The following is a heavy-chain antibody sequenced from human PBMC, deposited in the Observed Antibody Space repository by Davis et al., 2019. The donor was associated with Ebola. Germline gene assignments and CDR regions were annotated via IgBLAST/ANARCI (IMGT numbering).Heavy chain of an antibody. V-gene: IGHV3-33*01. J-gene: IGHJ4*02. CDR3: ARDRVGGYSYGYMGY. D-gene: IGHD5-18*01. CDR2: IWYDGSNQ. Sequence: SLNLPCAASGFTFSNYGMHWVRQAPGKGLEWVALIWYDGSNQYYADSVKGRFTISRDNSKNTLYLQMNSLRAEDTAVYYWARDRVGGYSYGYMGYWGQGTLVTVSS. CDR1: GFTFSNYG.